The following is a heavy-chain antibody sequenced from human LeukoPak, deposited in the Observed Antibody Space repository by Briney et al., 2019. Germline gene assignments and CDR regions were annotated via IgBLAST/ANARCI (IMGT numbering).Heavy chain of an antibody. CDR2: ISSSSSYI. CDR3: ARDAEALYYYDYYYYYIDV. Sequence: GGSLRLSCAASGFTFSSYAMSWVRQAPGKGLEWVSSISSSSSYIYYADSVKGRFTISRDNAKNSLYLQMNSLRAEDTAVYYCARDAEALYYYDYYYYYIDVWGKGTTVTVSS. CDR1: GFTFSSYA. D-gene: IGHD3-10*01. V-gene: IGHV3-21*01. J-gene: IGHJ6*03.